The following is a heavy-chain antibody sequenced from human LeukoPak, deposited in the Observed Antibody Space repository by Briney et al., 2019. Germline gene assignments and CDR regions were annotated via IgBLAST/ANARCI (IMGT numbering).Heavy chain of an antibody. V-gene: IGHV1-2*02. CDR3: ARDSGAYDYVWGSYPQYFDY. CDR2: INPNSGGT. CDR1: GYTFTGYY. J-gene: IGHJ4*02. Sequence: ASVKVSCKASGYTFTGYYMHWVRQAPGQGLEWMGWINPNSGGTNYAQKFQGRVTMTRDTSISTAYMELSRLRSDDTAVYYCARDSGAYDYVWGSYPQYFDYWGQGALATVSS. D-gene: IGHD3-16*02.